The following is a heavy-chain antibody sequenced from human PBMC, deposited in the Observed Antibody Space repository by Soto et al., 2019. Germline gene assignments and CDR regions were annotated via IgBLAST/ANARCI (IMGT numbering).Heavy chain of an antibody. CDR3: ARVETSDPGRYSSGWYFVLGFDY. J-gene: IGHJ4*02. CDR1: GYTFTSYG. V-gene: IGHV1-18*01. Sequence: ASVKVSCKASGYTFTSYGISWVRQAPGQGLEWMGWISAYNGNTNYAQKLQGRVTMTTDTSTSTAYMELRSLRSDDTAVYYCARVETSDPGRYSSGWYFVLGFDYWGQGTLVTVSS. D-gene: IGHD6-19*01. CDR2: ISAYNGNT.